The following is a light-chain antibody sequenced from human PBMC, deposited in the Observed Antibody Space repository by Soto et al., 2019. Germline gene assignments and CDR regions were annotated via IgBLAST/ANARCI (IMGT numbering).Light chain of an antibody. CDR3: AAWDDTLYAQV. Sequence: QSVLTQSPSASGTPGQRVTISCSGSRSNIGRNFAYWYQHVPGTAPRLLIQRNNERPSGVPDRFSGSKSGTSVSLAISGLRSDDEATYYCAAWDDTLYAQVFGGGTQLTVL. CDR1: RSNIGRNF. CDR2: RNN. J-gene: IGLJ3*02. V-gene: IGLV1-47*01.